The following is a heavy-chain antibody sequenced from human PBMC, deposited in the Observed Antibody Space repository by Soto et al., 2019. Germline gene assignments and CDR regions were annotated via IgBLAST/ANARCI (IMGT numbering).Heavy chain of an antibody. J-gene: IGHJ4*02. D-gene: IGHD3-10*01. CDR1: GYSFANYT. Sequence: QVQLVQSGAEVKKPGASVTVSCKASGYSFANYTIHWVRQAPGQGLEWMGWINPDTASTKFSPKFQGRVIITRDKSANTAFMQLTSLTSEDTALYYCARGGGYYGSGAYYRGYFDHWGLGTLVAVSS. CDR3: ARGGGYYGSGAYYRGYFDH. V-gene: IGHV1-3*01. CDR2: INPDTAST.